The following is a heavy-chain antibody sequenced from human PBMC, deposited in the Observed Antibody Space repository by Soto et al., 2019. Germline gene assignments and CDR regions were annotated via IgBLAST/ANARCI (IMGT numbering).Heavy chain of an antibody. CDR2: IYYSGST. CDR1: GGSISSGGYY. J-gene: IGHJ4*02. Sequence: SETLSLTCTVSGGSISSGGYYWSWIRQHPGKGLEWIGYIYYSGSTYYNPSLKSRVTISVDTSKNQFSLKLSSVTAADTAVYYCARVPARLYYYDSSGYVTYWGQGTLVTVSS. D-gene: IGHD3-22*01. V-gene: IGHV4-31*03. CDR3: ARVPARLYYYDSSGYVTY.